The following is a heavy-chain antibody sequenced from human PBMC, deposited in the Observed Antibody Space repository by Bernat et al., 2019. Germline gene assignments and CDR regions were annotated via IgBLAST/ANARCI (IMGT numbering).Heavy chain of an antibody. D-gene: IGHD1-26*01. Sequence: SASGFTISSYGMHWVRHAPGKVLEWVAVISYDGSNKYYADSVKGRFTISRDNSKNTLYLQMNSLRAEDTAVYYCAKEPEKWEILYYVDYWGQGTL. J-gene: IGHJ4*02. V-gene: IGHV3-30*18. CDR1: GFTISSYG. CDR2: ISYDGSNK. CDR3: AKEPEKWEILYYVDY.